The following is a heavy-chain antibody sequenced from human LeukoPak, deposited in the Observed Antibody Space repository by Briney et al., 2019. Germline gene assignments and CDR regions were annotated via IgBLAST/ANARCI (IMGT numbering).Heavy chain of an antibody. D-gene: IGHD3-10*01. CDR1: GYTLTEVS. V-gene: IGHV1-24*01. Sequence: GASVKVSCKVSGYTLTEVSMHWVRQAPGKGLECMGGFDPEDGETIYAQKFQGRVTMTEDTSTDTAYMELSSLRSEDTAVYYCATDFGEAMVRGVITPGAFDYWGQGTLVTVSS. CDR2: FDPEDGET. J-gene: IGHJ4*02. CDR3: ATDFGEAMVRGVITPGAFDY.